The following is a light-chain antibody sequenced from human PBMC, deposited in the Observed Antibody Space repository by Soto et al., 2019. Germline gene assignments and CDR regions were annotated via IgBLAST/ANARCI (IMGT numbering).Light chain of an antibody. CDR2: GPS. CDR3: QQYGSSPFT. Sequence: EVVLTQSPGTLSLSPGERATLSCRASQSISDSYLAWYQQKPGQAPRLLIYGPSSRATGIPDRFSGSGSGTDFTLTISRLEPEDLAVYYCQQYGSSPFTFGPGTKVDIK. J-gene: IGKJ3*01. CDR1: QSISDSY. V-gene: IGKV3-20*01.